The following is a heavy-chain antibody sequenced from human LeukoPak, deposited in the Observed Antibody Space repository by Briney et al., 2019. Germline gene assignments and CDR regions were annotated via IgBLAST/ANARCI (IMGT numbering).Heavy chain of an antibody. J-gene: IGHJ3*02. D-gene: IGHD3-10*01. Sequence: PSETLSLTCTVSGGFISGNNNYWGWVRQPPGKGLEWIGSIYYSGTAYYNPSLKSRVTISVDTSKSQFSLRLSSVTAADTAVYYCASEPYGSGSFLGAFDIWGQGTMVTVSS. CDR3: ASEPYGSGSFLGAFDI. CDR1: GGFISGNNNY. V-gene: IGHV4-39*01. CDR2: IYYSGTA.